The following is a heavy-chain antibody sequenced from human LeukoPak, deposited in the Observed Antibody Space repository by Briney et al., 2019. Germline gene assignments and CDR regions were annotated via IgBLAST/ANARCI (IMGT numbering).Heavy chain of an antibody. Sequence: GGSLRLSCAASGFTFSSYWMSWVRQAPGKGLEWVANIKQDGSEKYYVDSVKGRFTISRDNAKNSLYLQMNSLRAEDTAVYYCARDLYYYDSSGYNYFDYWGRGTLVTVSS. V-gene: IGHV3-7*03. CDR1: GFTFSSYW. J-gene: IGHJ4*02. D-gene: IGHD3-22*01. CDR3: ARDLYYYDSSGYNYFDY. CDR2: IKQDGSEK.